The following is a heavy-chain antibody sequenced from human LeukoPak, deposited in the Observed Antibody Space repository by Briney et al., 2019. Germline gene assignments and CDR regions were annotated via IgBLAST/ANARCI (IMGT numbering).Heavy chain of an antibody. V-gene: IGHV1-69*06. CDR1: GYSFTSHY. Sequence: GASVKVSCKASGYSFTSHYMHWVRQAPGQGLEWMGGIIPIFGTANYAQKFQGRVTITADKSTSTAYMELSSLRSEDTAVYYCARVGYSGSYPYYYYMDVWGKGTTVTVSS. D-gene: IGHD1-26*01. CDR2: IIPIFGTA. CDR3: ARVGYSGSYPYYYYMDV. J-gene: IGHJ6*03.